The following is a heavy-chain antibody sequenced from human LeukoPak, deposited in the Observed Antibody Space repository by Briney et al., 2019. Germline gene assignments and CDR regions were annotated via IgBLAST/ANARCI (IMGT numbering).Heavy chain of an antibody. V-gene: IGHV4-59*01. CDR2: IYYSGST. J-gene: IGHJ4*02. CDR3: ARRSQGIAAAGFDY. Sequence: PSETLSLTCTVSGGSISGYYWSWIRQPPGKGLEWIGYIYYSGSTNYNPSLKSRVTISVDTSKNQFSLKLSSVTAADTAVYYCARRSQGIAAAGFDYWGQGTLVTVSS. D-gene: IGHD6-13*01. CDR1: GGSISGYY.